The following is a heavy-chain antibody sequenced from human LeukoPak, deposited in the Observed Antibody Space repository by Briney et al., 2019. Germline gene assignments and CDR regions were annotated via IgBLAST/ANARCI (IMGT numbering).Heavy chain of an antibody. CDR2: INPSGGST. D-gene: IGHD3-22*01. V-gene: IGHV1-46*01. CDR1: GYTFTSYY. Sequence: GASVKVSCKASGYTFTSYYMHWVRQAPGQGLEWMGIINPSGGSTSYAQKFQGRVPMTRATSTSTVYMELSSLRSEDTAVYYCARDRNYDSSGSTFDPWGQGTLVTVSS. J-gene: IGHJ5*02. CDR3: ARDRNYDSSGSTFDP.